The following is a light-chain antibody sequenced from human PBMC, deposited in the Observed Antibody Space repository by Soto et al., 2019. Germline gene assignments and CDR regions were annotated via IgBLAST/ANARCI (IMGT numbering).Light chain of an antibody. CDR2: DNN. V-gene: IGLV1-40*01. Sequence: QSVLTQPPSVSGAPGQRVTMSCTGSSSNIGAGYGVHWYQQVPGTAPKLLIYDNNNRPSGVPDRFSGSKSGTSASLAITGLRAEDEADYYCQSYDSSLSRRVFGTGTKLTVL. CDR1: SSNIGAGYG. J-gene: IGLJ1*01. CDR3: QSYDSSLSRRV.